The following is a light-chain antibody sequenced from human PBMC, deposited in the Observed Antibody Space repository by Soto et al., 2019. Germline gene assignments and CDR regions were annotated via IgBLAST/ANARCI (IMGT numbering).Light chain of an antibody. Sequence: DIPMTQYPASLSASVGDIVTFTCRASQTISSYLNWYQQKPGEAPNLLIYATSSLQSGVPSRFSGSGSGTDFTLTISSLQPEDFAPYYCQQSYSTPFPFGGGNTLEIK. CDR2: ATS. V-gene: IGKV1-39*01. J-gene: IGKJ4*01. CDR3: QQSYSTPFP. CDR1: QTISSY.